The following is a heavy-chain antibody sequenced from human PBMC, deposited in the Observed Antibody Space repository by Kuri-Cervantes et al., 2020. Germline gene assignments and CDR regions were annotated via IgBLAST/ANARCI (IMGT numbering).Heavy chain of an antibody. CDR2: INPIFGTA. V-gene: IGHV1-69*13. CDR3: ARGGELPSYYDYYYMDV. Sequence: SVKVSCKASGGTFSSYAISWVGPAPGKGLEGMGGINPIFGTANHAQKFQGRVTLTADESTRTAYMELSSLGSEDTAVEYFARGGELPSYYDYYYMDVWGKGTTVTVSS. D-gene: IGHD1-26*01. CDR1: GGTFSSYA. J-gene: IGHJ6*03.